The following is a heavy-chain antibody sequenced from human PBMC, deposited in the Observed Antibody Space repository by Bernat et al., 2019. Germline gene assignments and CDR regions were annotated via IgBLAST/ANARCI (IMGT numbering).Heavy chain of an antibody. CDR1: GGSISSGGYY. CDR2: IYYSGST. D-gene: IGHD2-21*02. V-gene: IGHV4-31*03. Sequence: QVQLQESGPGLVKPSQTLSLTCTVSGGSISSGGYYWSWIRQHPGKGLEWIGYIYYSGSTYYNPALKSRVTISVDTSKNQFSLKLSSVTAADTAVYYCARVAGGDYVWYFDLWGRGTLVTVSS. J-gene: IGHJ2*01. CDR3: ARVAGGDYVWYFDL.